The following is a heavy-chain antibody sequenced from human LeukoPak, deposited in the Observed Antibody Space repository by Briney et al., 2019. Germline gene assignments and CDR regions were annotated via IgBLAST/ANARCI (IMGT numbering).Heavy chain of an antibody. CDR3: ARDRWYAFDY. CDR1: GYTFTVNG. V-gene: IGHV1-18*01. CDR2: ISANSGDT. J-gene: IGHJ4*02. Sequence: ASVKVSCKASGYTFTVNGISWMRQAPGQGLEWLGWISANSGDTNYAEQFQGRLTLATDTSTSTAYMELRSLRDDDTAVYYCARDRWYAFDYWGQGTLITVSS. D-gene: IGHD6-13*01.